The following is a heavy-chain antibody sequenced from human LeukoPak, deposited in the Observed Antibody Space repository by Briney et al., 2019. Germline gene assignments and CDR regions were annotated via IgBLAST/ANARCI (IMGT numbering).Heavy chain of an antibody. J-gene: IGHJ4*02. CDR2: IYHSGNT. D-gene: IGHD4-17*01. CDR1: GFTFSSYS. V-gene: IGHV4-38-2*01. Sequence: NAGGSLRLSCAASGFTFSSYSMNWVRQAPGKGLEWIGSIYHSGNTYYNPSLKSRVTISVDTSKNQFSLKLNSVTAADTAVYYCARAGYGDSDFDYWGQGTLVTVSS. CDR3: ARAGYGDSDFDY.